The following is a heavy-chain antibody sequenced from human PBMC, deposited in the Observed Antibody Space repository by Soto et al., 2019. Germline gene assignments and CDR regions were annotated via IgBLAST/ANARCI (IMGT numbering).Heavy chain of an antibody. Sequence: SETLSLTCAVSGYSISSGYYWGCIRQPPGQGLEWIGSIHYSGYTYYNPSLKSRATMSVDTSNNQFSLRLGSVTAADTAVYYCTRVPESLEFVDVWGQGTLVTVS. V-gene: IGHV4-38-2*01. CDR3: TRVPESLEFVDV. D-gene: IGHD1-1*01. J-gene: IGHJ4*02. CDR2: IHYSGYT. CDR1: GYSISSGYY.